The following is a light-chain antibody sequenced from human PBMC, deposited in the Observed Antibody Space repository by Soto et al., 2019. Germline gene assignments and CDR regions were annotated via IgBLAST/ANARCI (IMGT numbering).Light chain of an antibody. V-gene: IGKV3-11*01. Sequence: EIVLTQSPATLSLSPGDTATLSCRASQSVSNYLAWYQQKPGQAPRLLIYDASNRATGIPARFSGSGSGTDFPLTISSLEPEDFAVYYCQQRGAGFTFGPGTKVDVK. CDR2: DAS. CDR3: QQRGAGFT. CDR1: QSVSNY. J-gene: IGKJ3*01.